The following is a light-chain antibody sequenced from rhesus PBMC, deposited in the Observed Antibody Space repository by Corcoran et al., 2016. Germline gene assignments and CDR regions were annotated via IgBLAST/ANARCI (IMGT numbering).Light chain of an antibody. V-gene: IGKV3-24*04. J-gene: IGKJ3*01. Sequence: EIVMTQSPATLALSPGERATLSCRASQSVSSYLAWYQQKPGQAPRLLIYGASSRATDLPDRFSGSGSGTEFTLTISSLEPEDVGVDCCLQSSYWPFTFGPGTKLDIK. CDR2: GAS. CDR1: QSVSSY. CDR3: LQSSYWPFT.